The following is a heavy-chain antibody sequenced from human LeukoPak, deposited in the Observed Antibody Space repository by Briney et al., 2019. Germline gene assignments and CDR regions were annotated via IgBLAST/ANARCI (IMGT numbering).Heavy chain of an antibody. CDR3: ARDRWSPAY. CDR1: GYTFTSYG. CDR2: INTVTGNP. Sequence: GASVKVSCKASGYTFTSYGINWVRQAPGQGREGMGWINTVTGNPTYAQGFTGRFVFSLDTSVSTASLQISSLRVEDTAVYYCARDRWSPAYWGQGTLVTVSS. V-gene: IGHV7-4-1*02. D-gene: IGHD4-23*01. J-gene: IGHJ4*02.